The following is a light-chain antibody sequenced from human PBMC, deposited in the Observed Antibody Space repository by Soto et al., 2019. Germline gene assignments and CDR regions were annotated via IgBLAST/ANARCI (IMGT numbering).Light chain of an antibody. CDR2: GAS. Sequence: IVLTQSPATLSLYKGERATLSCRASQSVSSYLAWYQQKPGQAPRLLIYGASTRATVIPARFSGSGSGTEFTLTISSLQSEDFAVYYCQQYKDWPLTFGQGTKVDI. J-gene: IGKJ1*01. CDR1: QSVSSY. CDR3: QQYKDWPLT. V-gene: IGKV3-15*01.